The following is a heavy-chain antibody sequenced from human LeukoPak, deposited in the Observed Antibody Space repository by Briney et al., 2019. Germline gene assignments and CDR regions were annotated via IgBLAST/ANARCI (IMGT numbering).Heavy chain of an antibody. CDR2: INPKSGGT. V-gene: IGHV1-2*02. J-gene: IGHJ4*02. D-gene: IGHD3-9*01. Sequence: ASVKVSCKASGYTFTGYYIHWVRQAPGQGLEWMGWINPKSGGTNEAQKFHDRVTMTRDTSIRTAYMEVSRLRSDDTAVYYCGRSPDILTGENFDYWGQGTLVTVSS. CDR1: GYTFTGYY. CDR3: GRSPDILTGENFDY.